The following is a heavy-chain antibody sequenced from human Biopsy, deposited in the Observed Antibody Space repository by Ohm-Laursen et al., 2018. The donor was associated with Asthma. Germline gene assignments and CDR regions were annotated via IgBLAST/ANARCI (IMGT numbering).Heavy chain of an antibody. CDR2: IYYSGTT. J-gene: IGHJ4*02. Sequence: ETLSLTCTVSGVSIRSYYWTWIRQPPGKGLEWIGHIYYSGTTKYHPSLKSRVTISVDTSKNQFSLKLRSVTAADAAVYYCARGIARETGLFDHFDYWGQGTLVTVSS. V-gene: IGHV4-59*01. CDR1: GVSIRSYY. D-gene: IGHD2-21*01. CDR3: ARGIARETGLFDHFDY.